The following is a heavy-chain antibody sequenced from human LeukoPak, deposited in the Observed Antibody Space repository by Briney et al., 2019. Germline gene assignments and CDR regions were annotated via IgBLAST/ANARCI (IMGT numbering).Heavy chain of an antibody. D-gene: IGHD6-13*01. V-gene: IGHV4-39*07. Sequence: PSETLSLTCTVSGGSISSSSYYWGWIRQPPGKGLEWIGSIYYSGSTYYNPSLKSRVTISVDTSKNQFSLKLSSVTAADTAVYYCASNDAGIAAAGIHNWFDPWGQGTLVTVSS. CDR3: ASNDAGIAAAGIHNWFDP. CDR2: IYYSGST. J-gene: IGHJ5*02. CDR1: GGSISSSSYY.